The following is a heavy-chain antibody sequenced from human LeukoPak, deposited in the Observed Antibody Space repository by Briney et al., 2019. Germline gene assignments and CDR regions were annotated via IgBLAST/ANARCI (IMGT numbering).Heavy chain of an antibody. CDR3: AKGKAAHYHSVTDEYYYYLDV. CDR2: ISYSGST. D-gene: IGHD3-9*01. CDR1: GYYFSGFY. V-gene: IGHV4-34*01. J-gene: IGHJ6*03. Sequence: KPSETLSLTCVVDGYYFSGFYWTWIRQAPGKGLEWIGEISYSGSTKYNPSLKSRVTIEVDTSKKQISLNLSSVTAADTAVYYCAKGKAAHYHSVTDEYYYYLDVWGKGTTVIVSS.